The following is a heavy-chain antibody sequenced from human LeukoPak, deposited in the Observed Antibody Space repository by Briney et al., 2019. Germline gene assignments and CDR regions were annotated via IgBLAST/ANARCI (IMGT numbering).Heavy chain of an antibody. V-gene: IGHV4-59*01. D-gene: IGHD4-17*01. CDR1: GGSISSYY. J-gene: IGHJ5*02. CDR3: ARGTTTVTTANWFDP. Sequence: PSETLSLTCTVSGGSISSYYWSWIRQPPGKGLECIGYIYYSGSTNYNPSLKSRVTISVDTSKNQFSLKLSSVTAADTAVYYCARGTTTVTTANWFDPWGQGTLVTVSS. CDR2: IYYSGST.